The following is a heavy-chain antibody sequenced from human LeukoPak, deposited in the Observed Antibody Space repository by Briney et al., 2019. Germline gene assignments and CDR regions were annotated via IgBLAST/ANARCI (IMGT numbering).Heavy chain of an antibody. J-gene: IGHJ6*03. CDR2: MNPNSGNT. CDR1: GYTFTSYD. Sequence: ASVKVSCKASGYTFTSYDINWVRQATGQGLEWMGWMNPNSGNTGYAQKFQGRVTITRNTSISTAYMELSSLRSEDTAVYYCARDGVQLERLNYYYYYMDVWGKGTTVTVSS. D-gene: IGHD1-1*01. V-gene: IGHV1-8*03. CDR3: ARDGVQLERLNYYYYYMDV.